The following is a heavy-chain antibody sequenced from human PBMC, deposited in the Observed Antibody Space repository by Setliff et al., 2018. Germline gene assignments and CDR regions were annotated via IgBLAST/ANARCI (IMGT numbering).Heavy chain of an antibody. CDR1: GGSISSYY. V-gene: IGHV4-4*07. Sequence: SETLSLTCTVSGGSISSYYWSWIRQPAGKGLEWIGRIYTSGSTNYNPSLKSRVTIAVDTSKNQFSLKLSSVTAADTAVYYCARDSRGNPPNYMDVWGKGTTVTVSS. CDR3: ARDSRGNPPNYMDV. CDR2: IYTSGST. J-gene: IGHJ6*03.